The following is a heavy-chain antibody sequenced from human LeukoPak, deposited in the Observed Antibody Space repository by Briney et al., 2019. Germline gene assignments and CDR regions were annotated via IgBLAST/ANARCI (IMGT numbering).Heavy chain of an antibody. V-gene: IGHV3-53*01. CDR1: EFTVSSNY. J-gene: IGHJ6*02. Sequence: SGGSLRLSCAASEFTVSSNYMTWVRQAPGKGLEWVSVIYSGGTTYYADSAKGRFTISRDNSKNTLYLQMNSLRAEVTAVYYCARCKTYGSGSYCYYGMDVWGQGTTVTVSS. CDR3: ARCKTYGSGSYCYYGMDV. D-gene: IGHD3-10*01. CDR2: IYSGGTT.